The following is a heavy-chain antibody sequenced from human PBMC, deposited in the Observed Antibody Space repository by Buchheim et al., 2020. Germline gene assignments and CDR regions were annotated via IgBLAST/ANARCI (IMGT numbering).Heavy chain of an antibody. D-gene: IGHD3-10*01. J-gene: IGHJ6*02. CDR3: TTGLPLWFGEGYYGMDV. CDR1: GFTFSNAW. Sequence: EVQLVESGGGLVKPGGSLRLSCAASGFTFSNAWMSWVRQAPGKGLEWVGRIKSKTDGGTTDYAAPVKGRFTISRDDSKNTTYLQMNSLKTEDTAVYYCTTGLPLWFGEGYYGMDVWGQGTT. V-gene: IGHV3-15*01. CDR2: IKSKTDGGTT.